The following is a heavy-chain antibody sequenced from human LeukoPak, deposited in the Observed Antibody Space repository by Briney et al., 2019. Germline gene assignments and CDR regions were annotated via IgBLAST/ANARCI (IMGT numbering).Heavy chain of an antibody. V-gene: IGHV3-23*01. J-gene: IGHJ3*02. D-gene: IGHD3-22*01. CDR3: AKEAVNYYDSSGYFDDAFDI. CDR2: ISGSGGST. CDR1: GFTFSSYA. Sequence: PGGSLRLSCAASGFTFSSYAVSWVRQAPGKGLEWVSGISGSGGSTYYADSVKGRFTISRDNSKNTLYLQMNSLRAEDTAVYYCAKEAVNYYDSSGYFDDAFDIWGQGTMVTVSS.